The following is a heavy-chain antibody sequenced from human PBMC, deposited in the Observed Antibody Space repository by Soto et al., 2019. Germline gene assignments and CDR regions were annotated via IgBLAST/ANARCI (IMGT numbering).Heavy chain of an antibody. Sequence: ASEALPLTCTVSGDSISSGSYFLAWIRQPPGKGLEWIGSIYYSGNTYYNPSLRSRVTISADMSKNQFSLNLTSVTAADTAVYYCARRNSEFKGKAFDIWGLGTMVTVS. CDR3: ARRNSEFKGKAFDI. CDR1: GDSISSGSYF. CDR2: IYYSGNT. D-gene: IGHD2-21*01. J-gene: IGHJ3*02. V-gene: IGHV4-39*01.